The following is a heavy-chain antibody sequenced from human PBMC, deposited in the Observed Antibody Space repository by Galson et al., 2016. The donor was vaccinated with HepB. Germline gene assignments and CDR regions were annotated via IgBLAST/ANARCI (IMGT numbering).Heavy chain of an antibody. D-gene: IGHD2-15*01. Sequence: SETLSLTCTVSGGSISSSNWWSWVRQPPGKGLEWIGDVFHNGNTNYKSSLKSRVTISVDKSKNQFSLNLTSVTAADTAVYYCARRPYCSGGSCYIFDSWGQGTLVTVSS. CDR1: GGSISSSNW. J-gene: IGHJ4*02. CDR3: ARRPYCSGGSCYIFDS. CDR2: VFHNGNT. V-gene: IGHV4-4*02.